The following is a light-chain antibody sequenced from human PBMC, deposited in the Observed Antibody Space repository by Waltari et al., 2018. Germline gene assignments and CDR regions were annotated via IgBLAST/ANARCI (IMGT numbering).Light chain of an antibody. CDR3: QSYDSSNQV. Sequence: NFMLTQPHSVSESPGKTVTLSCTRSRGHIASTSLQWYQQRPGSAPSTVLYEDNQRPSGVPDRFSGSIDSSSNSASLTISGLKTEDEADYYCQSYDSSNQVFGSGTKVAVL. V-gene: IGLV6-57*03. CDR1: RGHIASTS. J-gene: IGLJ6*01. CDR2: EDN.